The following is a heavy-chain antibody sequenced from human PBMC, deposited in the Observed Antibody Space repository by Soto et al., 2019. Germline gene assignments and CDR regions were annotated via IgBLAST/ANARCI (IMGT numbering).Heavy chain of an antibody. D-gene: IGHD2-15*01. CDR1: GFTFSSYG. Sequence: GGSLRLSCAASGFTFSSYGMHWVRQAPGKGLEWVAVISYDGSNKYYADSVKGRFTISRDNSKNTLYLQMNSLRAEDTAVYYCAKDCSGSCYSDYWGQGTLVTVSS. CDR2: ISYDGSNK. V-gene: IGHV3-30*18. J-gene: IGHJ4*02. CDR3: AKDCSGSCYSDY.